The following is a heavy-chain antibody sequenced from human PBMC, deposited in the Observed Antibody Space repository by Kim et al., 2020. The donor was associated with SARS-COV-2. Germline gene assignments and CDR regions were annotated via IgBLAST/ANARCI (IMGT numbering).Heavy chain of an antibody. J-gene: IGHJ6*02. V-gene: IGHV3-23*01. D-gene: IGHD4-17*01. CDR3: AKAPRSAHRYYYGMDV. CDR2: ISGSGGST. CDR1: GFTFSSYA. Sequence: GGSPRLSCAASGFTFSSYAMSWVRQAPGKGLEWVSAISGSGGSTYYADSVKGRFTISRDNSKNTLYLQMNSLRAEDTAVYYCAKAPRSAHRYYYGMDVWGQGTTVTVSS.